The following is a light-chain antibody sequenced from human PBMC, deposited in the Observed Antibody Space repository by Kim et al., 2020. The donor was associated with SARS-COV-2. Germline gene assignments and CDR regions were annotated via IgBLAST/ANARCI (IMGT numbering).Light chain of an antibody. CDR1: SVHSTYT. V-gene: IGLV4-3*01. Sequence: LTCTRSSVHSTYTNVWYQQCPGKSPQYIMRLKRDGTYTKGDGIPHRFMGSSSGAERYLTVSNLQSDDEAEYHCGESHTIDGQVGYVFGTGTKVTVL. CDR3: GESHTIDGQVGYV. CDR2: LKRDGTY. J-gene: IGLJ1*01.